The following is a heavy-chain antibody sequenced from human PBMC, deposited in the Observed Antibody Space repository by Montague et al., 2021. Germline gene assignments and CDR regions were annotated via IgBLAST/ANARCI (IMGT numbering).Heavy chain of an antibody. D-gene: IGHD6-13*01. CDR3: ARNLASAAPGAFDI. V-gene: IGHV3-74*01. J-gene: IGHJ3*02. CDR2: ITLDGGST. CDR1: GFSFSSYW. Sequence: SLSLSWSASGFSFSSYWMHWVRQAPGKGLLWVSRITLDGGSTTFADSVKGRFTTSRDNAKATLYLQMNSLRVEDTAVYYCARNLASAAPGAFDIWGQGTMVTVSS.